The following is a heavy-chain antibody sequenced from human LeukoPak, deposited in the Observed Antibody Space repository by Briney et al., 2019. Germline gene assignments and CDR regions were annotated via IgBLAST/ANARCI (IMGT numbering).Heavy chain of an antibody. D-gene: IGHD3-10*01. CDR2: IYYSGST. CDR1: GGSISSYY. CDR3: ARGDRGVIITPPPYYYYYMDV. V-gene: IGHV4-59*01. J-gene: IGHJ6*03. Sequence: SETLSLTCTVSGGSISSYYWSWIRQPPGKGLEWIGYIYYSGSTNYNPSLKSRVTISVDTSKNQFSLKLSSVTAAEPAVYYCARGDRGVIITPPPYYYYYMDVWGKGTTVTISS.